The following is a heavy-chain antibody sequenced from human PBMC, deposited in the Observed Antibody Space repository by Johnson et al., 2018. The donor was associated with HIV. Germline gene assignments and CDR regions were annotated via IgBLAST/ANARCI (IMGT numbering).Heavy chain of an antibody. V-gene: IGHV3-30*18. D-gene: IGHD6-19*01. CDR2: ISYDGSNQ. CDR1: GFTFGRFA. Sequence: VQLVESGGGVVRPGGSLTLSCAASGFTFGRFAMHWVRQAPGKGLDWVALISYDGSNQYYAASVKGRFTISRDNSKNSLYLQMNSLRAEDTALYYCAKGTGSGWSGSLDAFDIWGQGTMVTVSS. J-gene: IGHJ3*02. CDR3: AKGTGSGWSGSLDAFDI.